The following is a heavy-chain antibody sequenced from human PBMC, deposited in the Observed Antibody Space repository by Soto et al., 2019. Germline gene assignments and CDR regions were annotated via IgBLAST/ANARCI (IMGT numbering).Heavy chain of an antibody. J-gene: IGHJ2*01. CDR3: ARGGGGDDWYFDL. CDR1: GFTFSSYA. Sequence: QVQLVESGGGVVQPGRSLRLSCAASGFTFSSYAMHWVRQAPGKGLEWVAVISYDGSNKYYADSVKGRFTISRDNSKNTLYLQMNSLRAEDTAVYYCARGGGGDDWYFDLWGRGTLVTVSS. CDR2: ISYDGSNK. V-gene: IGHV3-30-3*01. D-gene: IGHD2-21*01.